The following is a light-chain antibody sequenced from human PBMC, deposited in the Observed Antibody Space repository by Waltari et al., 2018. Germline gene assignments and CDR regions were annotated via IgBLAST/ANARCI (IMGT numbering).Light chain of an antibody. Sequence: QSALTQPASVSVSPRQSITISCTGTGSDIGAFNYVSWYQQHSGKAPRLIIFGVSDRPSGISNRFSGSKSGNTASLTISGLQAEDEADYYCTSFTRAKTWVFGGGTKVTVL. J-gene: IGLJ3*02. CDR1: GSDIGAFNY. V-gene: IGLV2-14*03. CDR3: TSFTRAKTWV. CDR2: GVS.